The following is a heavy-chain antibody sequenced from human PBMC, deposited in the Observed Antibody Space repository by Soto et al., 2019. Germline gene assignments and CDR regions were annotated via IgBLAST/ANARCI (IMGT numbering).Heavy chain of an antibody. CDR2: IVIGSGKT. CDR1: GFTLSASA. Sequence: TSVKVSSKDSGFTLSASAVQGVRQARGQHLEWIGWIVIGSGKTNYAENFGERVTITRDTSTSTANRELSGLRSEDTAVYYYAGVGSAKLLYYPSYYYYGMDVWGQGTTVTVSS. CDR3: AGVGSAKLLYYPSYYYYGMDV. V-gene: IGHV1-58*01. D-gene: IGHD3-22*01. J-gene: IGHJ6*02.